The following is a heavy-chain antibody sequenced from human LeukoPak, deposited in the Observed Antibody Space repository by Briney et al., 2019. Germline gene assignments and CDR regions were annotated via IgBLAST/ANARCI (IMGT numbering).Heavy chain of an antibody. CDR2: ISGSSSTI. J-gene: IGHJ4*02. Sequence: PGGSLRLSCAASGFAFSGYSLNWVRQAPGKGLKWVTYISGSSSTIYYADSVKDRFTISRDNAKNSLYLQMNSLRAEDTAVYYCARYRSGGSRGFDYWGQGTLVTVSS. CDR1: GFAFSGYS. CDR3: ARYRSGGSRGFDY. D-gene: IGHD6-19*01. V-gene: IGHV3-48*01.